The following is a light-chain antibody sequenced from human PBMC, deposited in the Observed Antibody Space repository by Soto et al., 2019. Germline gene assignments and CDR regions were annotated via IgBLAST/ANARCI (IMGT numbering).Light chain of an antibody. V-gene: IGLV2-8*01. J-gene: IGLJ2*01. CDR2: DVS. CDR1: SSDVGGYNY. Sequence: QSVLTQPPSASGSPGQSVTISCTGSSSDVGGYNYVSWYQQHPGKAPKLMIYDVSKRPSGVPDRFSGSKSGNTASLTVSGLQAEDEADYYCSSYAGSNIVVFGGGT. CDR3: SSYAGSNIVV.